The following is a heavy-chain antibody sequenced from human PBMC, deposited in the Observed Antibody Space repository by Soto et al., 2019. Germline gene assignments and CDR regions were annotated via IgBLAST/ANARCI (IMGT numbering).Heavy chain of an antibody. V-gene: IGHV3-30-3*01. CDR1: GFTFSSYA. Sequence: GGSLRLSCAASGFTFSSYAMHWVRQAPGKGLEWVAVISYDGSNKYYADSVKGRFTISRDNSKNTLHLQMNRLRAEDTAVYYCARGDQYYYVSGSYYPALYYYGMDVWGQGTTVTVSS. CDR3: ARGDQYYYVSGSYYPALYYYGMDV. D-gene: IGHD3-10*01. CDR2: ISYDGSNK. J-gene: IGHJ6*02.